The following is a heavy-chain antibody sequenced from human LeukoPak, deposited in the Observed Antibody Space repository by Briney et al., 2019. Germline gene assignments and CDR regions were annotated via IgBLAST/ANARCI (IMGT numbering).Heavy chain of an antibody. D-gene: IGHD3-10*01. CDR1: GGSISSYY. CDR2: IYYSGST. CDR3: ARGALWFGELFINWFDP. V-gene: IGHV4-59*12. Sequence: SETLSLTCTVSGGSISSYYWSWIRQPPGKGLEWIGYIYYSGSTNYNPSLKSRVTISVDTSKNQFSLKLSSVTAADTAVYYCARGALWFGELFINWFDPWGQGTLVTVSS. J-gene: IGHJ5*02.